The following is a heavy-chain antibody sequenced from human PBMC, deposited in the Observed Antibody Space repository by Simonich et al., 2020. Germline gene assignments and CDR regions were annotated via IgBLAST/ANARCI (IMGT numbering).Heavy chain of an antibody. CDR1: GFTFSSYG. CDR2: IWYDGSNK. Sequence: QVQLVESGGGVVQPGRSLRLSCAASGFTFSSYGMHWVRQAPGKGLEGVAVIWYDGSNKYYADSVKGRFTISRDNSKNTLYLQMNSLRAEDTAVYYCARVLSSYYYYYMDVWGKGTTVTVSS. V-gene: IGHV3-33*08. D-gene: IGHD6-6*01. J-gene: IGHJ6*03. CDR3: ARVLSSYYYYYMDV.